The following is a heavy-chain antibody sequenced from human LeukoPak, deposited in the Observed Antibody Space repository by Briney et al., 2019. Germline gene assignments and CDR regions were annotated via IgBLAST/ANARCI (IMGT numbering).Heavy chain of an antibody. J-gene: IGHJ4*02. D-gene: IGHD3-16*01. CDR2: IYYSGST. CDR3: ARGLRLPAFDY. Sequence: PSETLSLTCTVSGGSISSYYWSWIRQPPGKGLEWIGYIYYSGSTNYNPSLKSRVTISVDTSKNQFSLKLSSVTAADTAVYYCARGLRLPAFDYWGQGTLVTVSS. V-gene: IGHV4-59*12. CDR1: GGSISSYY.